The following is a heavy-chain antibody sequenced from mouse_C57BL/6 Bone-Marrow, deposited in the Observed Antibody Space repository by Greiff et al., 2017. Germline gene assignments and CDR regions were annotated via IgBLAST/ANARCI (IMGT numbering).Heavy chain of an antibody. CDR2: IYPRSGNT. V-gene: IGHV1-81*01. J-gene: IGHJ3*01. CDR3: AQSSERFAY. CDR1: GYTFTSYG. Sequence: VPLQQSGAELARPGASVKLSCKASGYTFTSYGISWVKQRTGPGLEWIGEIYPRSGNTYYNEKFKGKATLTADKSSSTAYMELRSLTSEDSAVYFCAQSSERFAYWGQGTLVTVSA. D-gene: IGHD3-2*02.